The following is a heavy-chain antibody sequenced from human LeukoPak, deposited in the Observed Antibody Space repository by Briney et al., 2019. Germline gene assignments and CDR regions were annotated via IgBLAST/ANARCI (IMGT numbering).Heavy chain of an antibody. D-gene: IGHD5-12*01. V-gene: IGHV4-59*01. CDR3: ARERGYSGYDSFYYFDY. J-gene: IGHJ4*02. Sequence: SETLSLTCTVSGGSISSYYWSWIRQPPGKGLGWIGYIYYSGSTNYNPSLKSRVTISVDTSKNQFSLKLSSVTAADTAVYYCARERGYSGYDSFYYFDYWGQGTLATVSS. CDR2: IYYSGST. CDR1: GGSISSYY.